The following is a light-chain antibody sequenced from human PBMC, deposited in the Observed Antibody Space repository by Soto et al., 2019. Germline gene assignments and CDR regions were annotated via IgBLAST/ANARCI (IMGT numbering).Light chain of an antibody. Sequence: QSALTQPPSVSAAPGQKVTISCSGSSSNLGNNNVCWYQQLPGTAPKLLIYDNSNRPSGIPERFSGSKSGTSATLGITGLQTGDEADYYCGAWDSSLSAVVFGGGT. V-gene: IGLV1-51*01. CDR2: DNS. CDR1: SSNLGNNN. CDR3: GAWDSSLSAVV. J-gene: IGLJ2*01.